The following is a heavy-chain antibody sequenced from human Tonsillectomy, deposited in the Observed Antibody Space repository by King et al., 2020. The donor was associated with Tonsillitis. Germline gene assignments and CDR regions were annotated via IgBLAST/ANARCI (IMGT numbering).Heavy chain of an antibody. CDR3: ARVSHGITGTTDY. J-gene: IGHJ4*02. D-gene: IGHD1-20*01. Sequence: PGKGLECVSSMSSSSSYRYYADSVKGRFTISRDNAKNSLYLQMNSLRGVDTAVYYCARVSHGITGTTDYWGQGTLVTVS. CDR2: MSSSSSYR. V-gene: IGHV3-21*01.